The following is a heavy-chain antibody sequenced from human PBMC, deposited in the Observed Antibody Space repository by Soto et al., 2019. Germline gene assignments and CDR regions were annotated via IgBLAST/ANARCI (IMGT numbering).Heavy chain of an antibody. CDR3: ASYRLVDYGDYTLDY. D-gene: IGHD4-17*01. CDR2: IYHSGST. Sequence: PSETLSLTCTVSGGSISSGGYSWSWIRQPPGKGLEWIGYIYHSGSTYYNPSLKSRVTISVDRSKNQFSLKLSSVTAADTAVYYCASYRLVDYGDYTLDYWGQGTLVTVSS. V-gene: IGHV4-30-2*01. CDR1: GGSISSGGYS. J-gene: IGHJ4*02.